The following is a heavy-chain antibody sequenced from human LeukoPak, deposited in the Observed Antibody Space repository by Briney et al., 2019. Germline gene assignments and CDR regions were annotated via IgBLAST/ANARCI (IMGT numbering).Heavy chain of an antibody. D-gene: IGHD7-27*01. V-gene: IGHV3-23*01. J-gene: IGHJ4*02. CDR1: GFTFSSYA. Sequence: GGSLRLSCAASGFTFSSYAMSWVRQAPGRGLERVSTISGSGGSTYYADSVKGRFTISRDNSKNTLYLQMNSLRAEDTAVYYCAKGSGLTGTFFDYWGQGTLVTVSS. CDR2: ISGSGGST. CDR3: AKGSGLTGTFFDY.